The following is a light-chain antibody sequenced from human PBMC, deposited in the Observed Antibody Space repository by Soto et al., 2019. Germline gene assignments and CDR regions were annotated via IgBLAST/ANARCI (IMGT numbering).Light chain of an antibody. CDR3: AAWHDSLSGVI. Sequence: QSVLTQPPSVSGTPGQKVSISCSGSASNLGGNPVNWYQHLPGAAPKLLIYTNNQRPSGVPDRFSASKSGTSASLAISGLRSEDEADYYCAAWHDSLSGVIFGGGTQLTDL. J-gene: IGLJ2*01. V-gene: IGLV1-47*02. CDR2: TNN. CDR1: ASNLGGNP.